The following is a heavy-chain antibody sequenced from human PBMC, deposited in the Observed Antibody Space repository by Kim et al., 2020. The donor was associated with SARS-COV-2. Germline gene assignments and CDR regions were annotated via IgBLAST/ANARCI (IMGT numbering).Heavy chain of an antibody. CDR3: ARGKSFSTWYTRGNWFDP. J-gene: IGHJ5*02. V-gene: IGHV4-34*01. CDR2: INHSGST. D-gene: IGHD6-13*01. CDR1: GGSFSGHY. Sequence: SETLSLTCAVYGGSFSGHYWSWIRQPPGKGLEWIGEINHSGSTNYNPSLKSRVTISVDTSKNQFSLKLSSVTAADTAVYYCARGKSFSTWYTRGNWFDPWGQGTLVTVSS.